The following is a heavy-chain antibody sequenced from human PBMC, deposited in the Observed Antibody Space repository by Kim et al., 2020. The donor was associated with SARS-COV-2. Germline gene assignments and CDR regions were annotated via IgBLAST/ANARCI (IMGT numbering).Heavy chain of an antibody. Sequence: GGSLRLSCAASAFTFSSYAMHWVRQAPGKGLEYVSAISSNGGSTYYANSVKGRFTISRDNSKNTLYLQMGSLRAEDMAVYYCAREQGAYYDFWSGYYRGGYYYYGMDVWGQGTTVTVSS. CDR2: ISSNGGST. CDR3: AREQGAYYDFWSGYYRGGYYYYGMDV. V-gene: IGHV3-64*01. J-gene: IGHJ6*02. CDR1: AFTFSSYA. D-gene: IGHD3-3*01.